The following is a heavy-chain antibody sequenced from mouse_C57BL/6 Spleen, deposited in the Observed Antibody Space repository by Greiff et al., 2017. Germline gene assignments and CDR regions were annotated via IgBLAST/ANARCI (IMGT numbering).Heavy chain of an antibody. CDR2: INSDGSST. V-gene: IGHV5-16*01. J-gene: IGHJ4*01. D-gene: IGHD3-1*01. Sequence: EVKVVESEGGLVQPGSSMKLSCTASGFTFSDYYMPWVRQVPEKGLEWVADINSDGSSTYYLDSLKGRIIISRDNAKNNLYLQMSSLKSEDTATYYGEREGTYDYYAMDYWGQGTSVTVSS. CDR3: EREGTYDYYAMDY. CDR1: GFTFSDYY.